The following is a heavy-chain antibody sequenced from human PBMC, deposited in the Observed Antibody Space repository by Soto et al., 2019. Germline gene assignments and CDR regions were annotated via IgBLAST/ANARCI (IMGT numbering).Heavy chain of an antibody. D-gene: IGHD6-13*01. CDR1: GFTVSSNY. Sequence: GGSLRLSCAASGFTVSSNYMSWVRQAPGKGLEWVSVIYSGGSTYYADSVKGRFTISRHISKNTLYLQMNSLRAEDTAVYYCARLAAAGNWYFDLWGRGTLVTVSS. J-gene: IGHJ2*01. CDR3: ARLAAAGNWYFDL. CDR2: IYSGGST. V-gene: IGHV3-53*04.